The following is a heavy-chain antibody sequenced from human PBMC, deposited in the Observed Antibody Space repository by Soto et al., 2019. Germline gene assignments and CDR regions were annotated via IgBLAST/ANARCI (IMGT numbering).Heavy chain of an antibody. CDR2: ISGSGGST. V-gene: IGHV3-23*01. D-gene: IGHD3-10*01. J-gene: IGHJ6*03. CDR3: AKEGLLWFGELSYYYYYYMDV. CDR1: GFTFSSYA. Sequence: GGSLRLSCAASGFTFSSYAMSWVRQAPGKGLEWVSAISGSGGSTYYADSVKGRFTSSRDNSKNTLYLQMNSLRAEDTAVYYCAKEGLLWFGELSYYYYYYMDVWGKGTTVTVSS.